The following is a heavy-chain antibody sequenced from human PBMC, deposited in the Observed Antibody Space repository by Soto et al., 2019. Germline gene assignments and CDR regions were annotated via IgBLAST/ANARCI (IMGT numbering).Heavy chain of an antibody. Sequence: GGSLRLSCAASGFTFSGYAMSWVRQAPGKGLEWVSAIGGSGDSTYYADSVKGRFTISRDNSKKTLYLQMNSLRAEDTALYYCAKDRYSGYGGGYYYMDVWGKGTTVTVSS. CDR2: IGGSGDST. CDR1: GFTFSGYA. D-gene: IGHD5-12*01. J-gene: IGHJ6*03. CDR3: AKDRYSGYGGGYYYMDV. V-gene: IGHV3-23*01.